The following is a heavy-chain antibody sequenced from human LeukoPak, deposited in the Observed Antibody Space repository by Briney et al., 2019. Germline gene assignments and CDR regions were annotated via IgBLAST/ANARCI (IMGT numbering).Heavy chain of an antibody. Sequence: SETLSLTCTVSGGSISSSSYYWGWIRQPPGKGLEWIGSIYYSGSTNYNPSLKSRVTISVDTSKNQFSLKLSSVTAADTAVYYCARLLWFGELLPYYFDYWGQGTLVTVSS. CDR2: IYYSGST. CDR3: ARLLWFGELLPYYFDY. CDR1: GGSISSSSYY. J-gene: IGHJ4*02. D-gene: IGHD3-10*01. V-gene: IGHV4-39*01.